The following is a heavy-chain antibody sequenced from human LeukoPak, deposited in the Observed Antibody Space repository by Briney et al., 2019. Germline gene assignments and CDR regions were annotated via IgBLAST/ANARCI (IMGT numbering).Heavy chain of an antibody. D-gene: IGHD3-10*01. CDR3: ARSTMIRGVMTWFDP. CDR1: GGSISSSGYY. Sequence: PSETLSLTCTVSGGSISSSGYYWGWIRQPPGKGLEWIGSIYYSGSTYYNPSLKSRVTISLDTSRNHFSLKLSSVTAADTAVYYCARSTMIRGVMTWFDPWGQGTLVTVSS. J-gene: IGHJ5*02. V-gene: IGHV4-39*07. CDR2: IYYSGST.